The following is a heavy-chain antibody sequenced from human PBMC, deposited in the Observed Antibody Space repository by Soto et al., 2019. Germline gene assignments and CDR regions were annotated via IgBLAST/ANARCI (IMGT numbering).Heavy chain of an antibody. CDR3: ARRTPASGAFDI. V-gene: IGHV1-18*01. CDR1: GYTFTSYG. J-gene: IGHJ3*02. CDR2: ISAYNGNT. D-gene: IGHD2-2*01. Sequence: ASVKVSCKASGYTFTSYGISWVRQAPGQVLEWMGWISAYNGNTNNAQKLQGRVTMTTETSTSTAYMELRSLRSDDTAVYYCARRTPASGAFDIWGQGTMVTVSS.